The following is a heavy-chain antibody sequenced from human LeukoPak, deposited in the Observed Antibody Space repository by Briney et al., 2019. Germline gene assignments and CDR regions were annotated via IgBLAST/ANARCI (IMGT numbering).Heavy chain of an antibody. Sequence: ASVKVSCKASGYTFTGYYMHWVRQAAGQGLEWMGWINPNSGGTNYAQKFQGRVTMTRDTSISTAYMELSRLRSDDTAVYYCARVSGGRRVAAIPYYFDYWGQGTLVTVSS. V-gene: IGHV1-2*02. CDR2: INPNSGGT. CDR3: ARVSGGRRVAAIPYYFDY. CDR1: GYTFTGYY. J-gene: IGHJ4*02. D-gene: IGHD2-2*02.